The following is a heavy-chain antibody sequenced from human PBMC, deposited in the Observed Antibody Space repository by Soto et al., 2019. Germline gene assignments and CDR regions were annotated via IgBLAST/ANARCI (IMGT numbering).Heavy chain of an antibody. D-gene: IGHD6-13*01. Sequence: SETLSLTCTVSDGSTSSGVHYWRWIRQHPGKGLEWIGYIYYSGSTYYNPSLKSGVTITVDTSKNQCSLKLSSVTAADTAVYYCARGALHQQLTAFDYWGQGTLVTVSS. J-gene: IGHJ4*02. CDR2: IYYSGST. CDR1: DGSTSSGVHY. V-gene: IGHV4-31*03. CDR3: ARGALHQQLTAFDY.